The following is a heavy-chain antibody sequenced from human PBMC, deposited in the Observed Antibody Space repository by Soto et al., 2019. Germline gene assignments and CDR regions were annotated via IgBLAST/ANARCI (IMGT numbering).Heavy chain of an antibody. J-gene: IGHJ6*02. CDR1: GYTFYSHS. CDR2: ISADNSNT. D-gene: IGHD5-18*01. Sequence: ASVKVSCKASGYTFYSHSISWVRQAPGQGLEWMGRISADNSNTKYAQKFRGRVTMTTDTSTSTVYMELRNLRSDDTAVYYCARCIQQDYYYGMDVWGQGTKVTVSS. CDR3: ARCIQQDYYYGMDV. V-gene: IGHV1-18*01.